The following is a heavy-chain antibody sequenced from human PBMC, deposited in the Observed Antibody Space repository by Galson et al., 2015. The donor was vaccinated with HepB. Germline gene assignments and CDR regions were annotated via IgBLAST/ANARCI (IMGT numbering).Heavy chain of an antibody. Sequence: SLRLSCAASGLTFNKAWMNWVRQAPGKGLEWVGLIRSKTEGETTDYAAPVKGRFTISRDDSKNTFYLQMNNLKTEDTAMYYCATDLGYYETSGYPHWGQGSLVTVSS. CDR2: IRSKTEGETT. V-gene: IGHV3-15*07. CDR3: ATDLGYYETSGYPH. D-gene: IGHD3-22*01. J-gene: IGHJ4*02. CDR1: GLTFNKAW.